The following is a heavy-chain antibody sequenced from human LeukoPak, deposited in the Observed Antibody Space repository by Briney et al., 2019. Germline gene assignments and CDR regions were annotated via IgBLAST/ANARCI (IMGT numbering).Heavy chain of an antibody. CDR1: GFTFSSYW. V-gene: IGHV3-7*01. CDR2: IKQDGSEK. D-gene: IGHD7-27*01. Sequence: GGSLSLSCAASGFTFSSYWMSWVRQAPGKGLEWVANIKQDGSEKYYVDSVKGRFTISRDNAKNSLYLKMNSLRAEDTAVYYCARGWGNIRTTGSSFDNWGQGTLVTVSS. J-gene: IGHJ4*02. CDR3: ARGWGNIRTTGSSFDN.